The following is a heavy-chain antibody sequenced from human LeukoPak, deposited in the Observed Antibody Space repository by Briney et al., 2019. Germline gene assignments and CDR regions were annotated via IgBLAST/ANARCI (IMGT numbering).Heavy chain of an antibody. J-gene: IGHJ5*02. CDR3: ARDDQDSSVLDP. D-gene: IGHD6-25*01. Sequence: GGSLRLSCAASGFTFSSYSMNWVRQAPGKGLEWVSSISSSSYIYYADSVKGRFTISRDNAKNSLYLQMNSLRAEDTAVYYCARDDQDSSVLDPWGQGTLVTVSS. CDR2: ISSSSYI. V-gene: IGHV3-21*04. CDR1: GFTFSSYS.